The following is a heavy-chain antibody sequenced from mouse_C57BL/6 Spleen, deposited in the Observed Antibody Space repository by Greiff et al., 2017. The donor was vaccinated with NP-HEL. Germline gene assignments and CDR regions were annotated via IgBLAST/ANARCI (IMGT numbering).Heavy chain of an antibody. J-gene: IGHJ3*01. CDR1: GFTFSSYA. CDR3: TRDRRAYYDYELFAY. Sequence: EVQLVESGEGLVKPGGSLKLSCAASGFTFSSYAMSWVRQTPEKRLEWVAYISSGGDYIYYADTVKGRFTISRDNARNTLYLQMSSLKSEDTAMYYCTRDRRAYYDYELFAYWGQGTLVTVSA. D-gene: IGHD2-4*01. CDR2: ISSGGDYI. V-gene: IGHV5-9-1*02.